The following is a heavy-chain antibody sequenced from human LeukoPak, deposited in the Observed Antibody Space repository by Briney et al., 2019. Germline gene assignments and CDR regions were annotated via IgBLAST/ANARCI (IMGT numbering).Heavy chain of an antibody. Sequence: TSETLSLTCTVSGVSISSYCGSWIRQPPGKGLEWIGYKCNRGSTNYNPSLRSRVTVSVDTSRQQFSLRLSSVTAADTALYYCAASAPSYYVAFGFWGQGTLVTVSS. CDR2: KCNRGST. CDR3: AASAPSYYVAFGF. J-gene: IGHJ4*02. CDR1: GVSISSYC. D-gene: IGHD3-22*01. V-gene: IGHV4-59*08.